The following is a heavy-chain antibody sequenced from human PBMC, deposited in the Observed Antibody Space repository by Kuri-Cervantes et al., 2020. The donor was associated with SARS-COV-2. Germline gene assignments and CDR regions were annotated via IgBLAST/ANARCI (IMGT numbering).Heavy chain of an antibody. V-gene: IGHV2-5*02. D-gene: IGHD3-22*01. CDR3: ARLGRYGYDSSAYYSYFDY. CDR2: IYWDDDK. CDR1: GFSLSTSGVG. Sequence: SGPTLVKPTQTLTLTCTFSGFSLSTSGVGVGWIRQPPGKALEWLALIYWDDDKRYSPSLKSRLTITKDTSKNQVALTMTNMDPVDTATYYCARLGRYGYDSSAYYSYFDYWGQGTLVTVSS. J-gene: IGHJ4*02.